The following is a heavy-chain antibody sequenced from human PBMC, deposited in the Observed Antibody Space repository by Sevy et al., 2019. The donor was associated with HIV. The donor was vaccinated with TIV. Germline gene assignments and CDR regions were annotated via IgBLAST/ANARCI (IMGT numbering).Heavy chain of an antibody. V-gene: IGHV1-3*01. D-gene: IGHD2-2*01. CDR1: GYTFTSYA. J-gene: IGHJ4*02. CDR2: INAGNGNT. CDR3: ARVSVVVPAALDY. Sequence: ASVKVSCKASGYTFTSYAMHWVRQAPGQRLEWMGWINAGNGNTKYSQKFQGRVTITRETSASTAYMELSSLRSEDTAVYYCARVSVVVPAALDYWGQGTLVTVSS.